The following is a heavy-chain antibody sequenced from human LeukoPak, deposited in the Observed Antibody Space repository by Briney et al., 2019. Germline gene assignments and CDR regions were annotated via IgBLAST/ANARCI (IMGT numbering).Heavy chain of an antibody. J-gene: IGHJ4*02. CDR2: IGETGGVT. D-gene: IGHD2-2*01. V-gene: IGHV3-23*01. Sequence: GGSLRPSCAASGFTFTTCAMNWVRQAPGKGLEWVSTIGETGGVTYYADSVKGRFTISRDNSKNTLYLQMNSLRAEDTAVYYCAKDPQPAPMGAYFDFWGQGTLVTVSS. CDR1: GFTFTTCA. CDR3: AKDPQPAPMGAYFDF.